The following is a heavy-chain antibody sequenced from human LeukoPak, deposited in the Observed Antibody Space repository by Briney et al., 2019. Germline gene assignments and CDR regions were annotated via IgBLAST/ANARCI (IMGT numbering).Heavy chain of an antibody. V-gene: IGHV4-31*03. CDR3: ARHGTYYYDSSGYPSLFFDY. Sequence: NSSETLSLTCTVSGGSISSGGYYWSWIRQHPGKGLEWIGYIYYSGSTYYNPSLKSRVTISVDTSKNQFSLKLSSVTAADTAVHYCARHGTYYYDSSGYPSLFFDYWGQGTLVTVSS. J-gene: IGHJ4*02. CDR2: IYYSGST. CDR1: GGSISSGGYY. D-gene: IGHD3-22*01.